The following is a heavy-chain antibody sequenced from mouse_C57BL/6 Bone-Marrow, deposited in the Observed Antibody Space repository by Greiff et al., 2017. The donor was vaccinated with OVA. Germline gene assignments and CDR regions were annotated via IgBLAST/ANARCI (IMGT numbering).Heavy chain of an antibody. CDR3: ARGGDYYYFDY. Sequence: QVQLQQSGAELARPGASVKLSCKASGYTFTSYGISWVKQRPGQGLEWIGEIYPRSGNTYYNEKFKGKATLTADKSSSTAYMELRSLTSEDSAVYFSARGGDYYYFDYWGQGTTLTVSS. D-gene: IGHD1-1*01. CDR2: IYPRSGNT. CDR1: GYTFTSYG. J-gene: IGHJ2*01. V-gene: IGHV1-81*01.